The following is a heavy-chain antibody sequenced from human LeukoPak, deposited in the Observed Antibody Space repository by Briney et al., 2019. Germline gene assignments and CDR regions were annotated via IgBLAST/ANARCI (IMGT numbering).Heavy chain of an antibody. D-gene: IGHD2-15*01. CDR2: IKQDGSEK. CDR3: ARDSGPYCSGGSCSNYMDV. CDR1: GFTFSSYW. V-gene: IGHV3-7*01. Sequence: GGSLRLSCAASGFTFSSYWMSWVRQAPGKGLEWVANIKQDGSEKYYVDSVKGRFTISRDNAKDSLYLQMNSLRAEDTAVYYCARDSGPYCSGGSCSNYMDVWGKGTTVTVSS. J-gene: IGHJ6*03.